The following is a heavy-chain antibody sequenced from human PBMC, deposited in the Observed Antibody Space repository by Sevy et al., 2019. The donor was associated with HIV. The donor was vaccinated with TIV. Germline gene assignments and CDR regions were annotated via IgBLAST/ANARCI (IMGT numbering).Heavy chain of an antibody. CDR1: GFTFSAYW. CDR3: ARALAAAASS. J-gene: IGHJ5*02. V-gene: IGHV3-7*01. D-gene: IGHD6-13*01. CDR2: INQGGSEK. Sequence: GGSLRLSCAASGFTFSAYWMHWVRQAPGKGLEGVANINQGGSEKYYVDFVKGRFTISRDNAKNSLFLQMNSLRAEDTAVYYCARALAAAASSWGQGALVTVSS.